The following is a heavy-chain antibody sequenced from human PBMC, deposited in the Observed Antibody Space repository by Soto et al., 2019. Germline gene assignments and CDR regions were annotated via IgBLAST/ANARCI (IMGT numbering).Heavy chain of an antibody. J-gene: IGHJ4*02. CDR3: VRSMIIVVRLIGLDY. CDR1: GFTFRSYA. Sequence: XVSLRISCGASGFTFRSYAMHWVRQTPGKGLEWVAVISYDGSNKHYADSVKGRFSISRDNSKNMLYLQMDSLSTEDTAVYYCVRSMIIVVRLIGLDYWGQGTLVTVSS. CDR2: ISYDGSNK. V-gene: IGHV3-30-3*01. D-gene: IGHD3-22*01.